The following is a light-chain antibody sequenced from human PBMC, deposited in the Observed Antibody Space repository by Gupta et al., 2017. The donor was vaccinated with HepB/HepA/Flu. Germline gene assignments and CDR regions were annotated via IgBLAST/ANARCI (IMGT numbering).Light chain of an antibody. J-gene: IGKJ5*01. Sequence: IHLTQSPSFLSASVGDRVTITCRASQGISSYLAWYQQKPGKAPKLLIYAASTLQSGVPSRFSGSGSGTEFTLTISSLQPEDFATYYCQQLNSYPITFGQGTRVEIK. CDR1: QGISSY. CDR2: AAS. CDR3: QQLNSYPIT. V-gene: IGKV1-9*01.